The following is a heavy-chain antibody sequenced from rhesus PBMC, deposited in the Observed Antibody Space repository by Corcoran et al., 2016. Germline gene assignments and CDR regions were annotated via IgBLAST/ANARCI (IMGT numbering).Heavy chain of an antibody. CDR2: INGDGSGT. J-gene: IGHJ5-1*01. CDR1: GGSITTKY. D-gene: IGHD3-40*01. Sequence: QVQLQESGPRLVKPWETLSLTCVVSGGSITTKYWPCILQPPGKGLAWMGQINGDGSGTEYNTALKSRLILSLDTSKNQFSLTLNSVTAADTAVYFCAKYTALVDFPTNLRFDVWGAGVLVTASS. CDR3: AKYTALVDFPTNLRFDV. V-gene: IGHV4S11*01.